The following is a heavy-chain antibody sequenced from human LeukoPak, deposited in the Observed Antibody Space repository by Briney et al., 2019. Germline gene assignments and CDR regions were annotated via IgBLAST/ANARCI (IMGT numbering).Heavy chain of an antibody. D-gene: IGHD3-22*01. Sequence: GGSLRLSCAASGFTFSSYAMSWVRQAPGKGLEWVSAISGSGGSTYYADSVKGRFTVSRDNSKNTLYLQMNSLRAEDTAVYYCAKPYYYDSSGYLDAFDIWGQGTMVTVSS. CDR2: ISGSGGST. CDR1: GFTFSSYA. CDR3: AKPYYYDSSGYLDAFDI. J-gene: IGHJ3*02. V-gene: IGHV3-23*01.